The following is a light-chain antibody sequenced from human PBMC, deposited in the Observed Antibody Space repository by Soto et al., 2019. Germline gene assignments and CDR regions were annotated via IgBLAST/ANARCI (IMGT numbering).Light chain of an antibody. CDR3: QQYNGWPPWT. Sequence: EIVMTQSPATLSVSPGERATLSCRASQSVSNNLAWYQQIPGQAPRLLIYGASTRATGIPASFSGSGSGTEFTLTISNLQSEDFAVYYCQQYNGWPPWTFGQGTKVEIK. J-gene: IGKJ1*01. CDR1: QSVSNN. CDR2: GAS. V-gene: IGKV3-15*01.